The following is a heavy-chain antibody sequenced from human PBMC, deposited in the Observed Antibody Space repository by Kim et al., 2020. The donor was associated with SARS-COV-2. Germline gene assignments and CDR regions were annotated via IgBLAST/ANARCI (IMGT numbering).Heavy chain of an antibody. D-gene: IGHD3-3*01. J-gene: IGHJ6*02. CDR2: ISSSSSTI. CDR1: GFTFSSYS. CDR3: ARDLRYYDFWSGYSKADYYYYYGMDV. V-gene: IGHV3-48*02. Sequence: GGSLRLSCAASGFTFSSYSMNWVRQAPGKGLEWVSYISSSSSTIYYVDSVKGRFTISRDNAKNSLYLQMNSLRDEDTAVYYCARDLRYYDFWSGYSKADYYYYYGMDVWGQGTTVTVSS.